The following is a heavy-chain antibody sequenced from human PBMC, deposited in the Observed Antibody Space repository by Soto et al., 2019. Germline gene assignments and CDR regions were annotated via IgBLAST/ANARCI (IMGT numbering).Heavy chain of an antibody. CDR1: GLTFRNFA. Sequence: GGSLRLSCTASGLTFRNFAMYWVRQAPGKGLDWVAGISPDGASKYHSDSVKGRLTISRDNSKDTLYLEMSGLRRDDTAVYYCARGDQWVVFGPTDHWGQGTLVTVSS. CDR3: ARGDQWVVFGPTDH. D-gene: IGHD3-3*01. CDR2: ISPDGASK. J-gene: IGHJ5*02. V-gene: IGHV3-30*04.